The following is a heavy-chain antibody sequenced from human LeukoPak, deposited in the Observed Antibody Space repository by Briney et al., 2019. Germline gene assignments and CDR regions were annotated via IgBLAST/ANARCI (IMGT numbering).Heavy chain of an antibody. D-gene: IGHD6-19*01. CDR3: ARVGVGAVAGALDY. Sequence: GASVKVSCKASSYSFNRYGISWVRQAPGQGLEWMGWISGYNGNTNYAQKFLGRASMTADTSTSTAYMELRSLTSDDTAVYYCARVGVGAVAGALDYWGQGTLVTVSS. V-gene: IGHV1-18*01. CDR1: SYSFNRYG. CDR2: ISGYNGNT. J-gene: IGHJ4*02.